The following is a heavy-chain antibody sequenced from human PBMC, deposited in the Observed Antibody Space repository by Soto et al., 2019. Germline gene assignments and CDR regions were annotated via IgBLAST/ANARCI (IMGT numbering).Heavy chain of an antibody. D-gene: IGHD3-16*02. J-gene: IGHJ4*02. CDR2: ISGSGSST. CDR3: AKKSERYNYLDY. V-gene: IGHV3-23*01. CDR1: GFTFRTYP. Sequence: SGGSLRLSCAASGFTFRTYPMRWVRQAPGKGLECVSAISGSGSSTFYADSVKGRFTTSRDNSKNTVYLHMNNLRAEDTAVYYCAKKSERYNYLDYWGQGALVTVSS.